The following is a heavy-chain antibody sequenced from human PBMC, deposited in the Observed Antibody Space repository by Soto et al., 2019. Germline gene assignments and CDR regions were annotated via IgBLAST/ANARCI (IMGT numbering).Heavy chain of an antibody. Sequence: SETLSLTCAVYGGSFSGYYWSRIRQPPGKGLEWIGEINHSGSTNYNPSLKSRVTISVDTSKNQFSLKLSSVTAADTAVYYCARGWYDSSGYYYVYYYGMDVWGQGTTVTVSS. CDR2: INHSGST. V-gene: IGHV4-34*01. J-gene: IGHJ6*02. CDR3: ARGWYDSSGYYYVYYYGMDV. D-gene: IGHD3-22*01. CDR1: GGSFSGYY.